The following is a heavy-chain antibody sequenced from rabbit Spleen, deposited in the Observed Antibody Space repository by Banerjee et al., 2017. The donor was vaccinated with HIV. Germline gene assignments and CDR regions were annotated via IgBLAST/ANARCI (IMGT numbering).Heavy chain of an antibody. J-gene: IGHJ6*01. V-gene: IGHV1S47*01. Sequence: QEQLEESGGGLVKPEGSLTLTCKASGFSFSDRDVMCWVRQAPGKGLEWIGYIDPVFGITYYASWVNGRFSISRENAQNTVFLQMTSLTAADTATYFCARSTYGHDDYGDLYYAAMDLWGPGTLVTVS. CDR2: IDPVFGIT. D-gene: IGHD2-1*01. CDR3: ARSTYGHDDYGDLYYAAMDL. CDR1: GFSFSDRDV.